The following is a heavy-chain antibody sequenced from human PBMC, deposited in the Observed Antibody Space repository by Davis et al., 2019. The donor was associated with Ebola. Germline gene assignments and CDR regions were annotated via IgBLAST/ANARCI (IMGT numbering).Heavy chain of an antibody. D-gene: IGHD3-10*01. CDR2: IYHSGST. J-gene: IGHJ5*02. Sequence: PSETLSLTCAVSGGSISSGGYSWSWIRQPPGKGLAWIGYIYHSGSTYYNPSLKSRVTISVDRSKNQFYLKLSSVTAADTAVYYCARERGSNWFDPWGQGTLVTVSS. CDR1: GGSISSGGYS. V-gene: IGHV4-30-2*01. CDR3: ARERGSNWFDP.